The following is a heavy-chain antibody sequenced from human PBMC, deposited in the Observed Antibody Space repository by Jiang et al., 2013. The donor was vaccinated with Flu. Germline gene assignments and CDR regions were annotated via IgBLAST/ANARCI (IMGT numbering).Heavy chain of an antibody. D-gene: IGHD5-18*01. CDR3: ARLLDTAMAPIDY. CDR1: GGSISSSSYY. V-gene: IGHV4-39*01. CDR2: IYYSGST. J-gene: IGHJ4*02. Sequence: GPGLVKPSETLSLTCTVSGGSISSSSYYWGWIRQPPGKGLEWIGSIYYSGSTYYNPSLKSRVTISVDTSKNQFSLKLSSVTATDTAVYYCARLLDTAMAPIDYWGQGTLVTVSS.